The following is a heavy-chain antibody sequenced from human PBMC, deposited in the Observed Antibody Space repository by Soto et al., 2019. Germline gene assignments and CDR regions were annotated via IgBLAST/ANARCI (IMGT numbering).Heavy chain of an antibody. D-gene: IGHD4-17*01. Sequence: QLQLQESGPGLVKPSETLSLTCTVSGGSISSSSYYWGWIRQPPGKGLEWIGSIYYSGSTYYNPSLKSRGTISVDTSKNQFSLKLSSVTAADTAVYYCARPFGDYGDRTGWFDPWGQGTLVTVSS. CDR2: IYYSGST. J-gene: IGHJ5*02. V-gene: IGHV4-39*01. CDR1: GGSISSSSYY. CDR3: ARPFGDYGDRTGWFDP.